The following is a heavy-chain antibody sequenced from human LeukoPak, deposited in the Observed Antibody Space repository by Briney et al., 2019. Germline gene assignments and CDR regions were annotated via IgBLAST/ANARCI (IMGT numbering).Heavy chain of an antibody. D-gene: IGHD3-3*01. V-gene: IGHV1-18*01. Sequence: ASVKVSCKASGYTFTSYGISWVRQAPGQGLEWMGWISAYNGNTNYAQKLQGRVTMTTDTSTSTACMELRSLRSDDTAVYYCARADDLGGPDYWGQGTLVTVSS. CDR2: ISAYNGNT. CDR1: GYTFTSYG. CDR3: ARADDLGGPDY. J-gene: IGHJ4*02.